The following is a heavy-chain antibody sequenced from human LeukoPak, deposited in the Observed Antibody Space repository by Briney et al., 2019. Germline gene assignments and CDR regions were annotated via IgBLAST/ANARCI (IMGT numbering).Heavy chain of an antibody. V-gene: IGHV4-61*02. CDR1: GGSISSGSYY. J-gene: IGHJ4*02. Sequence: SETLSLTCTVSGGSISSGSYYWSWIRQPAGKGLEWIGRIYTSGSTNYNPSLKSRVTISVDTPKNQFSLKLSSVTAADTAVYYCVRGRRPYYFDYWGQGTLVTVSS. CDR2: IYTSGST. CDR3: VRGRRPYYFDY.